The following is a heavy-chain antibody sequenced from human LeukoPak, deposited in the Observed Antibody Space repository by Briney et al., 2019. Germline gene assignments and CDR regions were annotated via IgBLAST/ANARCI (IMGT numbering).Heavy chain of an antibody. V-gene: IGHV1-18*01. CDR1: GFTFTSYG. CDR3: ARVPPYSGSLLLL. J-gene: IGHJ4*02. CDR2: ISAYNGNT. D-gene: IGHD1-26*01. Sequence: GASVKVSCKASGFTFTSYGISWVRQAPGQGLEWMGWISAYNGNTNYAQKLQGRVTMTTDTSTSTAYMELSSLRSEDTAVYYCARVPPYSGSLLLLWGQGTLVTVSS.